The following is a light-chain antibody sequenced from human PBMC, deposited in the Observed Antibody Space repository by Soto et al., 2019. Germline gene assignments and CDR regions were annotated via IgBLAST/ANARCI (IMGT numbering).Light chain of an antibody. J-gene: IGLJ1*01. CDR3: SSYAGSNNLYV. Sequence: QSALTQPPSASGSPGQSVTISCTGTSSDVGGYNFVSWYQQHPDKAPKLIIYEVNKRPSGVPDRFSGSKSGNTASLTVSGLQAEDEADFYCSSYAGSNNLYVFGTGTKVTVL. CDR2: EVN. V-gene: IGLV2-8*01. CDR1: SSDVGGYNF.